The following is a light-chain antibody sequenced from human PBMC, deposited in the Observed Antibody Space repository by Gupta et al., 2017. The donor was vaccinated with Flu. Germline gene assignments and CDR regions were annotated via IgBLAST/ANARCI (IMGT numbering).Light chain of an antibody. CDR3: CSFERTSISYV. Sequence: QSALTQPASVSGSPGQSSTTPCPGPSNDIGRYNLVSWYQQHPGKAPKVIIYEVNKRPSGVSDRFSGSKSGNTASLTISGLQAEDEADYYCCSFERTSISYVFGTGTRVTV. V-gene: IGLV2-23*02. CDR1: SNDIGRYNL. CDR2: EVN. J-gene: IGLJ1*01.